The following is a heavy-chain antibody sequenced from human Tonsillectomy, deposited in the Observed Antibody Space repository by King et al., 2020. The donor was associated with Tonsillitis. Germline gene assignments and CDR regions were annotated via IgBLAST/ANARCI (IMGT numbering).Heavy chain of an antibody. V-gene: IGHV4-59*01. Sequence: VQLQESGPGLVKPSETLSLTCTVSGGSISSYYWSWIRQLPGKGLEWIGYIYYSGSTNYNPSLKSRVTISVDTSKNQFSLKLSSVTAADTAVYYCARAGTTVTLFDYWGQGTLVTVSS. J-gene: IGHJ4*02. CDR2: IYYSGST. CDR3: ARAGTTVTLFDY. CDR1: GGSISSYY. D-gene: IGHD4-17*01.